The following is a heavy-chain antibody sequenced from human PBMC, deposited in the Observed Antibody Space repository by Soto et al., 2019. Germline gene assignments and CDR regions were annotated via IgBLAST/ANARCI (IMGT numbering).Heavy chain of an antibody. V-gene: IGHV4-30-2*01. CDR3: ARGLNSHVLRFLEWSIRFDP. J-gene: IGHJ5*02. Sequence: SETLSLTCAVSGGCIGSGGYSWSWIRQPPWKGLEWIGYIYHSGSTYYNPSLKSRVTISVDRSKNQFSLKLSSVTAADTAVYYCARGLNSHVLRFLEWSIRFDPWGQGTLVTVSS. D-gene: IGHD3-3*01. CDR1: GGCIGSGGYS. CDR2: IYHSGST.